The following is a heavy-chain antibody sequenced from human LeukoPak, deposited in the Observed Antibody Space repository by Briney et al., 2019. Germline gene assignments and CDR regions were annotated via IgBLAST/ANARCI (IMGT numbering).Heavy chain of an antibody. Sequence: GSLRLSCAASGFSFRSYDLSWARQTPGKGLEWIGEINHSGSTNYNPSLKSRVTMSADTSNNQFSLKLTSVTAADTAVYYCARRERSSPVGHWGHGNRVTVSS. CDR3: ARRERSSPVGH. CDR1: GFSFRSYD. V-gene: IGHV4-34*01. D-gene: IGHD1-26*01. J-gene: IGHJ5*02. CDR2: INHSGST.